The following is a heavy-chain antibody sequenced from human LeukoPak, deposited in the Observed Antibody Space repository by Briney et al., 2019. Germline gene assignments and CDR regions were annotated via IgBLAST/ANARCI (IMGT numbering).Heavy chain of an antibody. CDR1: GGSFGGYY. Sequence: SEALSLTFAGYGGSFGGYYWSWIRQPPGKGLEGIGEINHSGSTNYNPSLKSRVTISVDTSKNQFSLKLSSGTAADTAVYYCARGRRSSSWYAYFDYWGQGTLVTVSS. J-gene: IGHJ4*02. D-gene: IGHD6-13*01. CDR2: INHSGST. CDR3: ARGRRSSSWYAYFDY. V-gene: IGHV4-34*01.